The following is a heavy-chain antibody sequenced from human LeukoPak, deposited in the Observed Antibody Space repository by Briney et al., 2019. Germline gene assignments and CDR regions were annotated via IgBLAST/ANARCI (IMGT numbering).Heavy chain of an antibody. V-gene: IGHV3-7*03. CDR2: IKQDGSEK. D-gene: IGHD4/OR15-4a*01. Sequence: PGGSLRLSCAASGFTFSSYSMNWVRQAPGKGLEWVANIKQDGSEKYYVDSVKGRFTISRDNAKNSLYLQMNSLRAEDTAVYYCARAANYARDYWGQGTLVTVSS. CDR3: ARAANYARDY. CDR1: GFTFSSYS. J-gene: IGHJ4*02.